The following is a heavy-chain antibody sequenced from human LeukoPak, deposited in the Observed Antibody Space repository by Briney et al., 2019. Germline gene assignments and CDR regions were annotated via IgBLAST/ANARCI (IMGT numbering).Heavy chain of an antibody. J-gene: IGHJ5*02. D-gene: IGHD2-15*01. V-gene: IGHV1-69*04. Sequence: SAKVSFKASGGTFSSYTISWVRPAPGQGLEWMGRIIPILGIANYAQKFQGRVTITADKSTSTAYMELSSLRSEDTAVYYCARDAYCSGGSCYGNNWFDPWGQGTLVTVSS. CDR2: IIPILGIA. CDR3: ARDAYCSGGSCYGNNWFDP. CDR1: GGTFSSYT.